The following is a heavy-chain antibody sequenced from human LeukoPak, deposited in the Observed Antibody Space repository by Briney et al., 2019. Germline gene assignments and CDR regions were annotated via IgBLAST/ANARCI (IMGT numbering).Heavy chain of an antibody. CDR1: GGSISSNIHY. V-gene: IGHV4-39*07. CDR3: TKAFGNVRGET. D-gene: IGHD3-10*01. CDR2: INHSGDT. J-gene: IGHJ4*02. Sequence: SETLSLTCSVSGGSISSNIHYWAWIRQPPGKGLEWIGEINHSGDTNYHPSLKSRVTISVDSSKNQVSLKLSSVTAADTAVYYCTKAFGNVRGETWGQGTLVTVSS.